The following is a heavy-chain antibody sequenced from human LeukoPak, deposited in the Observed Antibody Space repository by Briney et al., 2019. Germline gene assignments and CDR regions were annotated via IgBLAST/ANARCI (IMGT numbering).Heavy chain of an antibody. Sequence: SETLSLTCTVSGGSISSSSYYWGWIRQPPGKGLEWIGSIYYSGSTYYNPSLKSRVTISVDTSKNQFSLKLSSVTAADTAVYYCASTMSPGIAVAGTLYYFDYWGQGTLVTVSS. CDR1: GGSISSSSYY. CDR3: ASTMSPGIAVAGTLYYFDY. J-gene: IGHJ4*02. CDR2: IYYSGST. V-gene: IGHV4-39*07. D-gene: IGHD6-19*01.